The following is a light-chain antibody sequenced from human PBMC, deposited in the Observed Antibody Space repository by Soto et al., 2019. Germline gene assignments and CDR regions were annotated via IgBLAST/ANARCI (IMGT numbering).Light chain of an antibody. Sequence: DIPMTQSPSTLSASVGARVTITCRASQSISSWLAWYQQKPGKAPKRLIYAASSLQSGVPSRFSGSGSGTEFTLTISSLQPEDFGTYYCLQHNSYPITFGQGTRLEIK. CDR1: QSISSW. J-gene: IGKJ5*01. CDR3: LQHNSYPIT. V-gene: IGKV1-5*01. CDR2: AAS.